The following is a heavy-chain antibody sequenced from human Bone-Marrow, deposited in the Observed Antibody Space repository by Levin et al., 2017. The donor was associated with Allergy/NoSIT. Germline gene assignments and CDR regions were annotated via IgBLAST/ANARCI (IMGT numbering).Heavy chain of an antibody. V-gene: IGHV3-21*01. CDR3: AKLGYCSDRNCSAFDS. Sequence: GESLKISCLASGFTFSSYTMNWVRQAPGKGLEWLSSISGSNSYIYYADSVKGRFTVSRDNARNSVSLQMNSLRDDDTAVYYCAKLGYCSDRNCSAFDSWGRGTLVTVSS. CDR1: GFTFSSYT. J-gene: IGHJ4*02. D-gene: IGHD2-15*01. CDR2: ISGSNSYI.